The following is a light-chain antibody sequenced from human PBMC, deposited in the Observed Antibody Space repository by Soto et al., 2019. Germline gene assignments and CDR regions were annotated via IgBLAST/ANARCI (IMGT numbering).Light chain of an antibody. Sequence: EIVLTQSPATLSLSPGERATLSCRASQSVSSSLAWYQQKPRQAPRLLIYDASNRATGIPARFSGSGSGTDFTLTISSLEPEDFAVYYCQQRSNWPRTFGQGTKVDIK. J-gene: IGKJ1*01. CDR3: QQRSNWPRT. V-gene: IGKV3-11*01. CDR1: QSVSSS. CDR2: DAS.